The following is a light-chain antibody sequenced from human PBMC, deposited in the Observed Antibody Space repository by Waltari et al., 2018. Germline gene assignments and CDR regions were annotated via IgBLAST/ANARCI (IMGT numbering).Light chain of an antibody. Sequence: QSALTQPASVTGSPGQSITISCTGTSSDVGRFDYVSWYQQHPGQAIKLVSYDVSHRSSGISDRFSGSKSATTAALTISGLQAEDGADYYCCSYTRSSTPFVFGSGTKVTVL. CDR2: DVS. V-gene: IGLV2-14*03. CDR3: CSYTRSSTPFV. J-gene: IGLJ1*01. CDR1: SSDVGRFDY.